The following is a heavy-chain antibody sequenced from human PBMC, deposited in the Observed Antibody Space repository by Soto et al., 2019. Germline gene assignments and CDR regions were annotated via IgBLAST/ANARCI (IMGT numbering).Heavy chain of an antibody. J-gene: IGHJ4*02. CDR3: VTRRAGYCFDS. D-gene: IGHD6-25*01. CDR2: IYYSGST. V-gene: IGHV4-31*03. CDR1: GGSISSGGYY. Sequence: PSETLSLTCTVSGGSISSGGYYWSWIRQHPGKGLEWIGYIYYSGSTYYNPSLKSRVTISVDTSKNQFSLKLSSVTAADTAVYYCVTRRAGYCFDSWGQGTLVTVSS.